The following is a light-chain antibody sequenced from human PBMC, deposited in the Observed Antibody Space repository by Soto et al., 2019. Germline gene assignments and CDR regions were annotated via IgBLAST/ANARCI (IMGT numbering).Light chain of an antibody. CDR1: SPNIGSNA. CDR2: SND. CDR3: ATWDDSLNGPV. Sequence: HSVLTQPPSVSGAPGETVTISCSGSSPNIGSNAVNWYQQVPATAPKLLIYSNDQRPSGVPDRFSASKSGTSASLAISGLQSEDEADYSCATWDDSLNGPVFGGGTKLTVL. V-gene: IGLV1-44*01. J-gene: IGLJ2*01.